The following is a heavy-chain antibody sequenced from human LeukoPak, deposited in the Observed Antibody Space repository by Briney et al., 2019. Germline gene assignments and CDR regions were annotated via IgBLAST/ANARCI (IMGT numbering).Heavy chain of an antibody. CDR2: MNGEGTTI. D-gene: IGHD1-7*01. Sequence: GGSLRLSCAASGLTFRTTWMHWVRQAPGKGLMWVSRMNGEGTTIDYADSVKGRFTVSRDYAKNTLFLQMNNLRTEDTALYFCATARNFRFEYWGQGSLVIVSA. J-gene: IGHJ4*02. CDR1: GLTFRTTW. V-gene: IGHV3-74*01. CDR3: ATARNFRFEY.